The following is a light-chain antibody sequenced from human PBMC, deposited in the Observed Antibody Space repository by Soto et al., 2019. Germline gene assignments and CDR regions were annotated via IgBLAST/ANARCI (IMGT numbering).Light chain of an antibody. CDR3: QQYNSYPWT. Sequence: DMQMTQSPSTLSASVGDRVAITCRASQSISSWLAWYQQKPGKAPKLLIYKASTLESGVPSNFSGSGSGTEFTLTISSLHPEDFATYYCQQYNSYPWTFGQGTKVDSK. CDR2: KAS. V-gene: IGKV1-5*03. J-gene: IGKJ1*01. CDR1: QSISSW.